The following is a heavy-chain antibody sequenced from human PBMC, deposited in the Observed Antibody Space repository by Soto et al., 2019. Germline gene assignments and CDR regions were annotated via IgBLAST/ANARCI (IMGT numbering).Heavy chain of an antibody. CDR2: IYWDDDK. CDR1: GFSLITHGVG. Sequence: QITLRESGPTLVKPTQTLTLTCTFSGFSLITHGVGVGWVRQPPGKALECLALIYWDDDKRYNPSLRSRLTITQDTSKNQVVLTMTNMDRVDTGTYFCAHRGGGSNWNGGYFDYWGQGALVTVSS. CDR3: AHRGGGSNWNGGYFDY. V-gene: IGHV2-5*02. D-gene: IGHD1-1*01. J-gene: IGHJ4*02.